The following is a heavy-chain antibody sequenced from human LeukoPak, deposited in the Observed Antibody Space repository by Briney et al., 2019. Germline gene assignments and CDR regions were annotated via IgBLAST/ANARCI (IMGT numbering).Heavy chain of an antibody. CDR2: ISWNSGSI. V-gene: IGHV3-9*01. J-gene: IGHJ6*02. Sequence: GRSLRLSCVASGFTFDDYAMHWVRQAPGKGLEWVSGISWNSGSIGYADSVKGRFTISRDNAKNSLYLQMNSLRAEDTALYYCASSSSSDYYYYGMDVWGQGTTVTVSS. CDR1: GFTFDDYA. CDR3: ASSSSSDYYYYGMDV. D-gene: IGHD6-6*01.